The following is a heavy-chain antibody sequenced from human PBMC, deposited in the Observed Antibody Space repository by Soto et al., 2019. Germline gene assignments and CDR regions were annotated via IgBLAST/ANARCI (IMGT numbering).Heavy chain of an antibody. J-gene: IGHJ4*02. CDR2: ISSSSSYI. D-gene: IGHD5-18*01. CDR3: ARSRGASYGQIDY. CDR1: GFTFSSYS. V-gene: IGHV3-21*01. Sequence: SGFTFSSYSMNWVRQAPGKGLEWVSSISSSSSYIYYADSVKGRFTISRDNAKNSLYLQMNSLRAEDTAVYYCARSRGASYGQIDYWGQGTLVTVSS.